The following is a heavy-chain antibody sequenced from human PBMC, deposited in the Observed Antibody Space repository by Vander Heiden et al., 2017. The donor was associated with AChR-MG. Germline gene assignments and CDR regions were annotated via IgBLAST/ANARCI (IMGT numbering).Heavy chain of an antibody. V-gene: IGHV3-21*01. CDR3: ATRSPYYYDSSGYYWFDP. J-gene: IGHJ5*02. Sequence: EVQLVESGGGLVKPGGSLRLSCAASGFTFSSYSMNWVRQAPGKGLEWVSSISSSSSYIYYADSVKGRFTISRDNAKNSLYLQMNSLRAEDTAVYYCATRSPYYYDSSGYYWFDPWGQRTLVTVSS. CDR2: ISSSSSYI. D-gene: IGHD3-22*01. CDR1: GFTFSSYS.